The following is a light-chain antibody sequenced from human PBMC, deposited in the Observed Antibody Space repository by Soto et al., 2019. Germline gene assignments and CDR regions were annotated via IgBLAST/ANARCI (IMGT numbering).Light chain of an antibody. CDR3: QQYDTPPHT. CDR1: QSVSSTY. J-gene: IGKJ2*01. Sequence: EIVLTQSPGTLSLSPGERATLSCRASQSVSSTYLAWYQHKRGQAPRLLIYGASRRATGIPDRFGGSGSGTDCTLTISRLEPEDFAVYYCQQYDTPPHTFGQGTKLEIK. CDR2: GAS. V-gene: IGKV3-20*01.